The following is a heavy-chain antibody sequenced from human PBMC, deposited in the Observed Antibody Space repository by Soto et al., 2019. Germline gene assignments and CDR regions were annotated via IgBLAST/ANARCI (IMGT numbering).Heavy chain of an antibody. CDR2: ISAYNGNT. CDR3: ARYYYGSGSYYYFDY. V-gene: IGHV1-18*04. J-gene: IGHJ4*02. CDR1: GYTFTSYG. Sequence: GASVKVSCKASGYTFTSYGISWVRQAPGQGLEWMGWISAYNGNTNYAQKLQGRVTMTTDTSTSTAYMELRSLRSDDTAVYYCARYYYGSGSYYYFDYWGQGTLVTVSS. D-gene: IGHD3-10*01.